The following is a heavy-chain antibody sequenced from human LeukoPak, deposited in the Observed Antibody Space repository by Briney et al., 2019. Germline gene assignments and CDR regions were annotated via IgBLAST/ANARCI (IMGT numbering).Heavy chain of an antibody. V-gene: IGHV3-11*01. CDR3: AKDPGRIHWFDP. Sequence: GGSLRLSCAASGFTFSDYYMSWIRQAPGKGLEWVSYISSSGSTIYYADSVKGRFTISRDNSKNTLYLQMNSLRAEDTAVYYCAKDPGRIHWFDPWGQGTLVTVSS. CDR1: GFTFSDYY. CDR2: ISSSGSTI. J-gene: IGHJ5*02. D-gene: IGHD2/OR15-2a*01.